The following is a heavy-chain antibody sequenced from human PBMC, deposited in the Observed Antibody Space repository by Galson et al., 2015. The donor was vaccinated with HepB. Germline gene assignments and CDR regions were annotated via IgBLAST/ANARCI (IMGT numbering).Heavy chain of an antibody. D-gene: IGHD4-23*01. CDR3: ARATVVTRDDAFDI. CDR1: GGSISSSSYY. Sequence: ETLSLTCTVSGGSISSSSYYWGWIRQPPGKGLEWIGTIYYSGSTYYNPSLKRRVTISVGTSKNQFSLKLSSVTAADTAIYYCARATVVTRDDAFDIWGQGTMVTVSS. CDR2: IYYSGST. J-gene: IGHJ3*02. V-gene: IGHV4-39*07.